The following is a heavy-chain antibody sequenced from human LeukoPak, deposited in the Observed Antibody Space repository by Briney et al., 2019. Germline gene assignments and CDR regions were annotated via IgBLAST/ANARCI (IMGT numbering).Heavy chain of an antibody. V-gene: IGHV3-23*01. CDR2: ISGSGGST. Sequence: GGSLRLSCAASGFTFSSYAMSWVRQAPGKGLEWVSAISGSGGSTHYADSVKGRFTISRDNSKNTLYLQMNSLRAEDTAVYYCAKDRGRSSSFDYWGQGTLVTVSS. D-gene: IGHD6-6*01. CDR1: GFTFSSYA. CDR3: AKDRGRSSSFDY. J-gene: IGHJ4*02.